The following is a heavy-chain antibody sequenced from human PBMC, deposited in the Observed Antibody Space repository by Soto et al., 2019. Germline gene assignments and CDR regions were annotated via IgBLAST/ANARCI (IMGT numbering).Heavy chain of an antibody. CDR2: INPYNGNI. J-gene: IGHJ4*02. CDR3: ARDLNLGLAAG. V-gene: IGHV1-18*01. CDR1: GYTFTSYS. Sequence: QVQLVQSGAEVKKPGASVKVSCKASGYTFTSYSISWVRQAPGQGLEWMGWINPYNGNIKYAQKLQGRVTMTTDTSASTAYMELRSLRSDDTAVYYCARDLNLGLAAGWCQGSLVTVSS. D-gene: IGHD6-13*01.